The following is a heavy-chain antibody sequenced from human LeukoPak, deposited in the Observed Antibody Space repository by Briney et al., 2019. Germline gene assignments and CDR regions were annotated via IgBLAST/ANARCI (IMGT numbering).Heavy chain of an antibody. CDR2: IYYSGNT. Sequence: SETLSLTCTVSGGSINYYYWSWIRQPPGKGLEWIAYIYYSGNTNYNPSLKSRVTISVDTSKNQFSLSLSSVTVADTAVYYCARGGWVHAFDNWGQGTMVTVSS. CDR1: GGSINYYY. D-gene: IGHD6-19*01. V-gene: IGHV4-59*01. J-gene: IGHJ3*02. CDR3: ARGGWVHAFDN.